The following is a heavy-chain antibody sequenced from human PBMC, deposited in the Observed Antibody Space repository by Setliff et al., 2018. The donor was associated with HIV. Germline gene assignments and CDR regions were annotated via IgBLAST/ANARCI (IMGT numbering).Heavy chain of an antibody. D-gene: IGHD3-10*01. Sequence: SETLSLTCTVSGGSINNGTYFWTWIRQPAGKALEWLGRLYTSGSATYNPSLKSRITISIDTSTNQFSLHLNSVTAADTAVYYCARESGLQVRGAMYYYMDVWGTGTTVTVSS. J-gene: IGHJ6*03. CDR3: ARESGLQVRGAMYYYMDV. CDR1: GGSINNGTYF. CDR2: LYTSGSA. V-gene: IGHV4-61*02.